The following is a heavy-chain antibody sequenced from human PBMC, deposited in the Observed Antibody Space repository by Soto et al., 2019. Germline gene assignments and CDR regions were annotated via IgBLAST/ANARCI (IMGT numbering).Heavy chain of an antibody. D-gene: IGHD4-17*01. CDR2: INHSGRT. CDR1: GGSFSGHY. V-gene: IGHV4-34*01. J-gene: IGHJ4*02. CDR3: ARGRRTMVTLDY. Sequence: QVQLQQWGAGLLKPSETLSLTCAVYGGSFSGHYWSWIRQPPGKGLEWIGEINHSGRTNYNPSLQSRVTISVDTSKNQFSLKLSSVTAADTAVYYCARGRRTMVTLDYWGQGTLVTVSS.